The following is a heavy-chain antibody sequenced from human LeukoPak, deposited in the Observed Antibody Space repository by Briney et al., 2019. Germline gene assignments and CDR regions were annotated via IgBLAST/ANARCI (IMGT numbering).Heavy chain of an antibody. J-gene: IGHJ6*03. CDR1: GYSFTSYW. D-gene: IGHD3-22*01. Sequence: EASVKISCKGSGYSFTSYWIGWVRQMPGKGLEWMGIIYPGDSDTRYSPSFQGQVTISADKSISTAYLQWSSLKASDTAMYYCASSANYDSSGDMDVWGKGTTVTISS. CDR3: ASSANYDSSGDMDV. CDR2: IYPGDSDT. V-gene: IGHV5-51*01.